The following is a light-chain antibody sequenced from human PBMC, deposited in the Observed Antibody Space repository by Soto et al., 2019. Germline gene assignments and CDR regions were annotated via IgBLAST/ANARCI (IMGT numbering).Light chain of an antibody. CDR2: DTS. CDR3: HHYGTSPPNT. CDR1: QTLGTKY. J-gene: IGKJ2*01. Sequence: EIVLTQSPGTLSLSPGERATLSCRASQTLGTKYLAWCQQKPGQAPSLLIYDTSNRATGVPDRFSCSGSGTDFTLTISKLEPEDFAVYYCHHYGTSPPNTFGQGTKLEIK. V-gene: IGKV3-20*01.